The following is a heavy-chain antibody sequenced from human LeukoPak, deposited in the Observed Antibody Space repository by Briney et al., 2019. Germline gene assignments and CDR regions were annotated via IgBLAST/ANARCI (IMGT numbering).Heavy chain of an antibody. V-gene: IGHV3-7*01. CDR2: IKEDGSEK. D-gene: IGHD2-15*01. Sequence: PGGSLRLSCAASGFAFSSNWMSWVRQAPGKGLEWVANIKEDGSEKYYVDSVKGRFTISRDNATNSLYLQMNNLRAEDTAVYYCASYRIGYCSGDTCYADWFDPWGQGTLVTVSS. J-gene: IGHJ5*02. CDR1: GFAFSSNW. CDR3: ASYRIGYCSGDTCYADWFDP.